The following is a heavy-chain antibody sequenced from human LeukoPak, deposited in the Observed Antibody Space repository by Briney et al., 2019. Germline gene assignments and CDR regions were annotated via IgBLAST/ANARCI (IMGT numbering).Heavy chain of an antibody. Sequence: SETLSLTCTVSRGSISSYYWSWIRQPPGKGLEWIGYIFYSGTTNYNPSLKSRVIVSVDTSKNQFSLKLSSVTAADTAVYYCARGHGSSWYFALDYWGQGTLVTVSS. CDR2: IFYSGTT. V-gene: IGHV4-59*12. D-gene: IGHD6-13*01. CDR1: RGSISSYY. J-gene: IGHJ4*02. CDR3: ARGHGSSWYFALDY.